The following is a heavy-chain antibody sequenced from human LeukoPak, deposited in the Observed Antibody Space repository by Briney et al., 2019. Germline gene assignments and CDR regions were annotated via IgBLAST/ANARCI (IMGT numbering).Heavy chain of an antibody. CDR2: IKQDGSEK. Sequence: GGPLRLSCAASGFTFSSYWMSWVRQAPGKGLEWVANIKQDGSEKYYVDSVKGRFTISRDNAKNSLYLQMNSLRAEDTAVYYCAKDLRSHNYYYYYMDVWGKGTTVTVSS. CDR1: GFTFSSYW. CDR3: AKDLRSHNYYYYYMDV. V-gene: IGHV3-7*01. J-gene: IGHJ6*03.